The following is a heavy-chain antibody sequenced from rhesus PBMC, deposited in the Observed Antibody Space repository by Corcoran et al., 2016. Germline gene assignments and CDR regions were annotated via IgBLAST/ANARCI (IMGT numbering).Heavy chain of an antibody. CDR3: AVGYCSGGVCYALSY. J-gene: IGHJ4*01. V-gene: IGHV3-100*02. CDR2: ISESGGTI. CDR1: GFTFSSYE. Sequence: DVQLVESGGGLVKPGGSLRLSCVASGFTFSSYEMHWVRQAPGKGLEWVSVISESGGTIYYADSLKGRFTISRDNAKNSLFLQMNSLRAEDTAVYYCAVGYCSGGVCYALSYWGQGVLVTVSS. D-gene: IGHD2-8*01.